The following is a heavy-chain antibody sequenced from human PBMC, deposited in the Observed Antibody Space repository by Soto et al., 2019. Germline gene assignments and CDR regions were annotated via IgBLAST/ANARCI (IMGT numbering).Heavy chain of an antibody. CDR1: GFTFGNYA. V-gene: IGHV3-23*01. CDR3: AKGRTYSGNQYSYYDMDV. CDR2: MSAGGGSR. D-gene: IGHD1-26*01. Sequence: GGSLRLSCAASGFTFGNYAMSWVRQAPGKGLEWVSGMSAGGGSRYYADSVKGRFTIARDNPKNTLYLQMSTLRADDTAVYYCAKGRTYSGNQYSYYDMDVWGQGTTVIVSS. J-gene: IGHJ6*02.